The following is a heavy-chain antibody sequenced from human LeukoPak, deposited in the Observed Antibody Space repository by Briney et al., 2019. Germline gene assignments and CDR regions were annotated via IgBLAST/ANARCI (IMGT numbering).Heavy chain of an antibody. D-gene: IGHD6-13*01. Sequence: GGSLRLSCAASGFTFSSYSMNWVRQAPGKGLEWVSSISGSSSYIYYADSVKGRFTISRDNAKNSLYLQMNSLRAEDTAVYYCARVEAAAGSGYYFDYWGQGTLVTVSS. J-gene: IGHJ4*02. CDR1: GFTFSSYS. CDR2: ISGSSSYI. CDR3: ARVEAAAGSGYYFDY. V-gene: IGHV3-21*01.